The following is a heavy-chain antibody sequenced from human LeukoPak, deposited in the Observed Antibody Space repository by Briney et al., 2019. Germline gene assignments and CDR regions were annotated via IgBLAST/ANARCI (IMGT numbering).Heavy chain of an antibody. D-gene: IGHD2-2*01. CDR2: IYTSGSGST. Sequence: SETLSLTCTVSGGSFSGYYWNWIRQPPGKGLEWIGYIYTSGSGSTNYNPSLKSRVTISVDTSKNQFSLKLSSVTAADTAVYYCARQGGYQLPLLVWGKETTDTVSS. V-gene: IGHV4-4*09. J-gene: IGHJ6*04. CDR3: ARQGGYQLPLLV. CDR1: GGSFSGYY.